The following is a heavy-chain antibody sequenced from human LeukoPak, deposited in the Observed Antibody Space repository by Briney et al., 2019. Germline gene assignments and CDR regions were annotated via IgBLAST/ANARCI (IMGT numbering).Heavy chain of an antibody. CDR3: ASGAVTTSLFDY. J-gene: IGHJ4*02. V-gene: IGHV4-30-2*01. D-gene: IGHD4-17*01. CDR2: IYHSGST. Sequence: PSETLSLTCTVSGGSISSGGYYWSWIRQPPGKGLEWIGYIYHSGSTYYNPSLKSRVTISVDTSKNQFSLKLSSVTAADTAVYYCASGAVTTSLFDYWGQGTLVTVSS. CDR1: GGSISSGGYY.